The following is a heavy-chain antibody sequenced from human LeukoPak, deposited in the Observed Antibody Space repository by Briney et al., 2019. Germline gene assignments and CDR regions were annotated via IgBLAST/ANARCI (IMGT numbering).Heavy chain of an antibody. D-gene: IGHD6-19*01. J-gene: IGHJ4*02. CDR3: ARDSAIAVAVSVY. Sequence: GGSLRLSCAASGFTVSSNYMSWVRQAPGKGLEWVSVIYSGGSTYYADSVKGRFTISRDNSKNTLYLQMNSLRAEDTAVYYCARDSAIAVAVSVYWGQGTLVTVSS. V-gene: IGHV3-66*01. CDR2: IYSGGST. CDR1: GFTVSSNY.